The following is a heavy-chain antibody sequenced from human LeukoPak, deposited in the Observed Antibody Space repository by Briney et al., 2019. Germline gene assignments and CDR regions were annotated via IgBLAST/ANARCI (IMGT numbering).Heavy chain of an antibody. CDR1: GFTFSSYG. CDR3: ARGPGPGFLAELDY. V-gene: IGHV3-33*01. Sequence: PGGSLRLSCAASGFTFSSYGMHWVRQAPGKGLEWVAVIWYDGSNKYYADSVKGRFTISRDNSKNTLYLQMNSLRAEDTAVYYCARGPGPGFLAELDYWGQGTLVTVSS. CDR2: IWYDGSNK. D-gene: IGHD2/OR15-2a*01. J-gene: IGHJ4*02.